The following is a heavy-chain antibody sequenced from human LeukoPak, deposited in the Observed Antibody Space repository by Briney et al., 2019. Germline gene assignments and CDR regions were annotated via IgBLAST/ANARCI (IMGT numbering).Heavy chain of an antibody. J-gene: IGHJ6*02. Sequence: PGGSLRLSCAASGFTFSSYGMHWVRQSPGRGLEWVSFISFDGSNEFYADSLKGRFTISRDNSKDTLYLQMDSLGAEDTALYYCAREEHDYVWGSYRYYYYYGIDVWGQGTTVTVSS. V-gene: IGHV3-30*03. CDR1: GFTFSSYG. D-gene: IGHD3-16*02. CDR3: AREEHDYVWGSYRYYYYYGIDV. CDR2: ISFDGSNE.